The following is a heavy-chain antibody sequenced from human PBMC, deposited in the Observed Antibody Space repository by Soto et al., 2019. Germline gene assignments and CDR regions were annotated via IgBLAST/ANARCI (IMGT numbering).Heavy chain of an antibody. Sequence: GVSTYYAYSVKGRFPISRDHSKSNAYLQMNSLKTEDTAVYYCSTNYYDSSGYDNWFDPWGQGTLVTVSS. V-gene: IGHV3-49*02. D-gene: IGHD3-22*01. CDR3: STNYYDSSGYDNWFDP. CDR2: GVST. J-gene: IGHJ5*02.